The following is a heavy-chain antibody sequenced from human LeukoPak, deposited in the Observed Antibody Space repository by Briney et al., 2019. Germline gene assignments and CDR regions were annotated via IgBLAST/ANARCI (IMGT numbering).Heavy chain of an antibody. CDR2: ISSSSSDI. CDR1: GFAFSSYS. D-gene: IGHD5-18*01. CDR3: ATDRYTYDYHFDY. V-gene: IGHV3-21*01. J-gene: IGHJ4*02. Sequence: GGSLRLSCAAYGFAFSSYSMNWVRQAPGKGLEWVSSISSSSSDIYYAVSVKGRFTISRDNAKNSLYLQMNSLRAEDTAVYYCATDRYTYDYHFDYWGQGTLVTVSS.